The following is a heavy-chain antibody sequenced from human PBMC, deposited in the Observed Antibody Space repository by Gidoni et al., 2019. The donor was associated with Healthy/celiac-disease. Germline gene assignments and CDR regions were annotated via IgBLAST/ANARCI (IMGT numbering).Heavy chain of an antibody. V-gene: IGHV5-10-1*03. J-gene: IGHJ5*02. CDR2: IDPSDSYT. D-gene: IGHD2-15*01. CDR3: ARQGRVDCSGGNCYSFIWFDP. Sequence: EVQLVQSGAEVKKPGESLRISCKGSRSTFTNYWISWVRQMPGKGLEWMGRIDPSDSYTNYSPSFQGHVTISADKSISTAYLQWNSLKASDTAMYYCARQGRVDCSGGNCYSFIWFDPWGQGTLVTVSS. CDR1: RSTFTNYW.